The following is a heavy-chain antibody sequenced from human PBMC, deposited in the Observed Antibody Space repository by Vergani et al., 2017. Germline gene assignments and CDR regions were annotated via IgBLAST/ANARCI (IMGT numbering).Heavy chain of an antibody. CDR2: IYPADSET. CDR3: ARYTTYTDS. V-gene: IGHV5-51*03. D-gene: IGHD1-1*01. CDR1: EYSFGNYW. J-gene: IGHJ4*02. Sequence: EVELVQSGPEMRKPGESLKISCKGSEYSFGNYWIGWVRQMPGKGLEWMGIIYPADSETRYSPSFQGQVTISADKSISTAFLQWDSLKASDTALYYCARYTTYTDSWGQGTLVTVSS.